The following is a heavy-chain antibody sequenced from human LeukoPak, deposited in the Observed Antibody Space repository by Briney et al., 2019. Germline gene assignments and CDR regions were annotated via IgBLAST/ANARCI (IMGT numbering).Heavy chain of an antibody. CDR1: GYTFTSYD. D-gene: IGHD2-15*01. Sequence: ASVKVSCKASGYTFTSYDINWVRQATGQGLEWMGRIIPILGIANYAQKFQGRVTITADKSTSTAYMELSSLRSEDTAVYYCARSYCSGGSCYSARYYYYYGMDVWGQGTTVTVSS. V-gene: IGHV1-69*04. CDR2: IIPILGIA. CDR3: ARSYCSGGSCYSARYYYYYGMDV. J-gene: IGHJ6*02.